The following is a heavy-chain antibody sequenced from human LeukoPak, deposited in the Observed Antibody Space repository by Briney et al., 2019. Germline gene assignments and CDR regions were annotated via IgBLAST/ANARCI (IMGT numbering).Heavy chain of an antibody. CDR2: IYYNGNT. J-gene: IGHJ5*02. CDR3: ARHGRFCSSATCYVPWFDP. D-gene: IGHD2-2*01. Sequence: SETLSLTCTVSGGSISSSSYYWGWIRQPPGKGLEWIGSIYYNGNTYYNPSLKSRVTISVDTSKNQFSLKLSSVTAADTAVYYCARHGRFCSSATCYVPWFDPWGQGTLVTVSS. CDR1: GGSISSSSYY. V-gene: IGHV4-39*01.